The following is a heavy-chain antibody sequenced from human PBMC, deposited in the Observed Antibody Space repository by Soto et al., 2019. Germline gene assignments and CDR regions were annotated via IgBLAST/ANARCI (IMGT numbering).Heavy chain of an antibody. Sequence: SLRLSFAPSGFTFSSYVMLSVRHAPGKRLEWVAVISDEGSNKYYADSVKGRFTICRDNSKNTLYLQINSLTAEDTAVYYCVNDSSDITFDYRGEGTLVRVSS. V-gene: IGHV3-30*18. CDR3: VNDSSDITFDY. CDR1: GFTFSSYV. CDR2: ISDEGSNK. J-gene: IGHJ4*02. D-gene: IGHD2-2*01.